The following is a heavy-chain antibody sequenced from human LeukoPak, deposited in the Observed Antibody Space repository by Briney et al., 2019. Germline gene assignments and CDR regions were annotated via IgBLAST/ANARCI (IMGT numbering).Heavy chain of an antibody. CDR2: INWNGGST. J-gene: IGHJ4*02. CDR1: GFSFADYG. D-gene: IGHD3-16*01. V-gene: IGHV3-20*04. CDR3: ARDRVITVGGVTPMGFDY. Sequence: GGSLRLSCAASGFSFADYGMSWVRQPPGKGLEWVSGINWNGGSTGYADSVKGRFTISRDNSKNSLYLRMNSLIAADTAVYYCARDRVITVGGVTPMGFDYWGQGTLVTVSS.